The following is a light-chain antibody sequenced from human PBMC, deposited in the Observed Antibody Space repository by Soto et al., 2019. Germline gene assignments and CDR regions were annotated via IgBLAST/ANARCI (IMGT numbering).Light chain of an antibody. CDR3: QQYNYWPT. V-gene: IGKV3-15*01. J-gene: IGKJ4*01. Sequence: EIIMTQSPATLSVSPGEGATLSCRTSHSISTNLAWYQHKRGQSPRLLVYGASTRATGVPARFSGSGSGAEFTLSISILPYEYFAVYYCQQYNYWPTFGGGTKVEIK. CDR2: GAS. CDR1: HSISTN.